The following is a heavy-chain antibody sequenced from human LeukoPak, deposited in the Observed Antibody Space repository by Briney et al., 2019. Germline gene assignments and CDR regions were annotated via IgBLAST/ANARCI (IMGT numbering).Heavy chain of an antibody. CDR1: GGSISSSSYY. D-gene: IGHD1-26*01. CDR2: IYYSGST. CDR3: ARVGGSYFLGYYYMDV. Sequence: SETLSLTCTVSGGSISSSSYYWGWIRQPPGKGLEWIGSIYYSGSTYYNPSLRSRVTISVDTSKNQFSLKLSSVTAADTAVYYCARVGGSYFLGYYYMDVWGKGTTVTVSS. J-gene: IGHJ6*03. V-gene: IGHV4-39*07.